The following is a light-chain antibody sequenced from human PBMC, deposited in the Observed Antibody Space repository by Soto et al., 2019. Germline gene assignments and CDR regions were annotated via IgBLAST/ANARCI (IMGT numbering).Light chain of an antibody. J-gene: IGKJ4*01. CDR2: AAS. Sequence: DIQMTQSPSSVSASIGDRVTITCRASQDIGFWLAWYQQKPGKAPNLLIFAASSLQSGVPSRFTGSGSGTEFTLTISSLQPEDFATYYCLQAKSFPRTFGGGTKVEIK. CDR1: QDIGFW. V-gene: IGKV1D-12*01. CDR3: LQAKSFPRT.